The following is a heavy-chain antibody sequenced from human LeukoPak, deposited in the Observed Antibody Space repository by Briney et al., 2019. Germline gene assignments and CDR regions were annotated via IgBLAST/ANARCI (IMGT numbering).Heavy chain of an antibody. CDR2: IRFDGSNK. Sequence: PGGSLRLSCAASGFTFSSYGMHWVRQAPGKGLEWVAFIRFDGSNKYYADSVKGRFTISRDNSKNTLYLQMKSLRAEDTAVYYCARHGTTLRWFDPWGQGTLVTVSS. J-gene: IGHJ5*02. D-gene: IGHD4-11*01. V-gene: IGHV3-30*02. CDR1: GFTFSSYG. CDR3: ARHGTTLRWFDP.